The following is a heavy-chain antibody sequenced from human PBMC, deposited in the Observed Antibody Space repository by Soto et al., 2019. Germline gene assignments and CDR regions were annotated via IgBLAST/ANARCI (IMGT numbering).Heavy chain of an antibody. Sequence: QVQRVESGGGVVQPGRALRLSCAASGFSFNTSGMHWVRQAPGKGLEWVAVIAFDGSQEFYGDSVRGRFTISRDNSTNTLFLQMKSLTPEDTAVYYCATKVRVTNYLYYGMDVWGQGTTVTVYS. CDR3: ATKVRVTNYLYYGMDV. J-gene: IGHJ6*02. CDR1: GFSFNTSG. CDR2: IAFDGSQE. V-gene: IGHV3-30*03. D-gene: IGHD2-21*02.